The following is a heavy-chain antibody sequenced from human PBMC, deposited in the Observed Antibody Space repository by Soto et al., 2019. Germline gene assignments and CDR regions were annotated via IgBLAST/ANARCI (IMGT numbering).Heavy chain of an antibody. CDR1: GFTFSNYG. CDR2: ISYDGSDE. J-gene: IGHJ4*02. D-gene: IGHD3-3*01. CDR3: AKAFGIWSGYSDY. Sequence: QVQVVESGGGVAQPGRSLRLSCAASGFTFSNYGMHWVRQAPGKGLEWVAVISYDGSDEYYADSVKGRFTISRDKSTNTLYLQMNSLRAEDTAVYYCAKAFGIWSGYSDYWGQGTLVTVSS. V-gene: IGHV3-30*18.